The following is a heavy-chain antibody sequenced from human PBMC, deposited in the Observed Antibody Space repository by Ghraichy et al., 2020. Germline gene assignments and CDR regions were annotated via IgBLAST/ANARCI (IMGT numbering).Heavy chain of an antibody. D-gene: IGHD3-10*01. J-gene: IGHJ4*02. V-gene: IGHV3-33*01. CDR2: IWYDGSNK. CDR3: ARADYYGSGTYWDF. CDR1: GFTFSTYG. Sequence: SLRLSCAASGFTFSTYGMHWVRQAPGKGLEWVAVIWYDGSNKYYADSVKGRFTISRDDSKNTLFLQMNSLRAEDTAVYYCARADYYGSGTYWDFWGQGTLVTVSS.